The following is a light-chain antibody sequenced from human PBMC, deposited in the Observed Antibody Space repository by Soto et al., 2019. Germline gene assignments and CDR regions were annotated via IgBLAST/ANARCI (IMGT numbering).Light chain of an antibody. CDR2: STN. CDR1: SGSVSTNNY. V-gene: IGLV8-61*01. J-gene: IGLJ3*02. Sequence: QAVVTQEPSFSVSPGGTVTLTCGLSSGSVSTNNYPSWYQQTPGQAPRTLIYSTNTRSSGVPDRFSGSILGNKAALTITGAQADDESDYYCFLYMCTGISVFGGGTKLTVL. CDR3: FLYMCTGISV.